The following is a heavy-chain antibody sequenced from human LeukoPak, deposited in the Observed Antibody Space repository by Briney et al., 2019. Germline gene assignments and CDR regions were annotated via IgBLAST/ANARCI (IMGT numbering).Heavy chain of an antibody. D-gene: IGHD2-15*01. J-gene: IGHJ6*03. Sequence: SETLSLTCTVSGGSISSYYWSWIRQPAGKGLEWIGRIYTSGSTNYNPSLKRRVTMSVDTSKNQFSLKLSSVTAADTAVYYCARDLGYCSGGSCLLYCYYYYMDVWGKGTTVTISS. V-gene: IGHV4-4*07. CDR3: ARDLGYCSGGSCLLYCYYYYMDV. CDR1: GGSISSYY. CDR2: IYTSGST.